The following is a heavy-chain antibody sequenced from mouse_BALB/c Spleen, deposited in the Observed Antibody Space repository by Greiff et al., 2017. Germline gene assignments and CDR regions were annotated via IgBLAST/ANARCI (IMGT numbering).Heavy chain of an antibody. D-gene: IGHD4-1*02. CDR3: ARSNWDYFDY. J-gene: IGHJ2*01. V-gene: IGHV1-69*01. Sequence: QVQLQQPGAELVMPGASVKMSCKASGYTFTDYWMHWVKQRPGQGLEWIGAIDTSDSYTSYNQKFKGKATLTVDESSSTAYMQLSSLTFEDSAVYYCARSNWDYFDYWGQGTTLTVSS. CDR1: GYTFTDYW. CDR2: IDTSDSYT.